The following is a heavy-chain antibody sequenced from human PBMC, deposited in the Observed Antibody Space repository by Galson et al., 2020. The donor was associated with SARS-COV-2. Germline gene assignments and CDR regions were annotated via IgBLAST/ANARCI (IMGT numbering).Heavy chain of an antibody. J-gene: IGHJ6*03. Sequence: GESLKISCAASGFTFSSYSMNWVRQAPGKGLEWVSYISSSSSTIYYADSVKGRFTISRDNAKNSLYLQMSSLRAEDTAVYYCAREQDYYYYYMDVWGKGTTVTISS. CDR3: AREQDYYYYYMDV. V-gene: IGHV3-48*01. CDR1: GFTFSSYS. CDR2: ISSSSSTI.